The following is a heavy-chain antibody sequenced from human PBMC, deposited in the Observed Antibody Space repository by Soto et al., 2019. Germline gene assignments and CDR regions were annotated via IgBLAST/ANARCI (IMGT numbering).Heavy chain of an antibody. J-gene: IGHJ5*02. CDR2: INHSGST. CDR1: GGSFSGYY. CDR3: AREIPTHGYNWFDP. D-gene: IGHD2-2*02. Sequence: SETLSLTCAVYGGSFSGYYWSWIRQPPGKGLEWIGEINHSGSTNYNPSLKSRVTISVDTSKNQFSLKLSSVTAADTAVYYCAREIPTHGYNWFDPWGQGTLVTVSS. V-gene: IGHV4-34*01.